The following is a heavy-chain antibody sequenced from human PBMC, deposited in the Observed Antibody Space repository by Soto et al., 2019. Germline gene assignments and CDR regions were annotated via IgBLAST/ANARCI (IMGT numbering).Heavy chain of an antibody. Sequence: QVQLVESGGGVVQPGRSLRLSCAASGFTFSSYGMHWVRQAPGKGLEWVAVVSYDGSNKHYADSVKGRFTISRDTSKNTLHLQMNSLGAEDTAVYYCARGPENWGEDYFDNWGQGTLVTVCS. CDR1: GFTFSSYG. J-gene: IGHJ4*02. CDR3: ARGPENWGEDYFDN. V-gene: IGHV3-30*03. D-gene: IGHD7-27*01. CDR2: VSYDGSNK.